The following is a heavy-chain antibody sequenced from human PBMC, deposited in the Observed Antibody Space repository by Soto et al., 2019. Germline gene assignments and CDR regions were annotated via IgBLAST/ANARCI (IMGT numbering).Heavy chain of an antibody. D-gene: IGHD3-3*02. CDR3: ARVDAFAPENGFHM. CDR2: IVSDGSAI. V-gene: IGHV3-33*01. Sequence: PGGSLRLSCAVSGFPYSFYGFHWVRQSPGKGLEWLGVIVSDGSAIYHADSLEGRFFISRDNSKDILYLQMNSLRVEDTAVYYCARVDAFAPENGFHMCCQGPMGTVSS. J-gene: IGHJ3*02. CDR1: GFPYSFYG.